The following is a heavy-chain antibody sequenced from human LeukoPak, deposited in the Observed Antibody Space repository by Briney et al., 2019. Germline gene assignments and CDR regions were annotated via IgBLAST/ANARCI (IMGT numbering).Heavy chain of an antibody. CDR2: IRSRAYGGTT. D-gene: IGHD5-18*01. J-gene: IGHJ6*02. Sequence: GRSLRLSCTASEFTFGDHAMSWVRQAPGKGLEWVGFIRSRAYGGTTEYAPAVKGRFLISRDDSKSIAYRHMNSLKTGDTAVYYCARGPIQQWLYNGMDVWGQGTTVSVSS. CDR3: ARGPIQQWLYNGMDV. V-gene: IGHV3-49*04. CDR1: EFTFGDHA.